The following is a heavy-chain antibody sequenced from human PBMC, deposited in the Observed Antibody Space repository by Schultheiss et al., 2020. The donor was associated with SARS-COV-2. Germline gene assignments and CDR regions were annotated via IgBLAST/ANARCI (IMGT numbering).Heavy chain of an antibody. D-gene: IGHD3-22*01. CDR1: GFSLSTSGVG. J-gene: IGHJ4*02. V-gene: IGHV2-5*02. CDR3: ARFTYYYDSSGYPFDY. Sequence: SGPTLVKPTQTLTLTCTFSGFSLSTSGVGVGWIRQPPGKALEWLALIYWDDDKRYSPSLKSRLTITKDTSKNQVVLTMTNMDPVDTATYYCARFTYYYDSSGYPFDYWGQGTLVNVSS. CDR2: IYWDDDK.